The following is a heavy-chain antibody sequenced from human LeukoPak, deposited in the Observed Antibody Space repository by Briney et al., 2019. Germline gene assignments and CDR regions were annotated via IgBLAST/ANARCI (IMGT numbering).Heavy chain of an antibody. V-gene: IGHV4-59*08. CDR3: ASGDCSGGSCYLGY. CDR2: IYYSGST. D-gene: IGHD2-15*01. J-gene: IGHJ4*02. CDR1: GGSISSYY. Sequence: SETLSLTCTVSGGSISSYYWSWILQPPGKGLEWMGYIYYSGSTNYNPSLKSRVTISVDTSKNQFSLKLSSVTAADTAVYYCASGDCSGGSCYLGYWGQGTLVTVSS.